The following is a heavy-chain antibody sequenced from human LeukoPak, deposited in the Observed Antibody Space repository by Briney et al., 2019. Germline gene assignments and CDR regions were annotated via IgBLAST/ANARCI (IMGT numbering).Heavy chain of an antibody. CDR2: ISSSSSYI. CDR1: GFTFSSYA. D-gene: IGHD3-9*01. V-gene: IGHV3-21*01. Sequence: PGGSLRLSCAASGFTFSSYAMSWVRQAPGKGLEWVSSISSSSSYIYYADSVKGRFTISRDNAKNSLYLQMNSLRAEDTAVYYCARYFDRYDAFDIWGQGTMVTVSS. CDR3: ARYFDRYDAFDI. J-gene: IGHJ3*02.